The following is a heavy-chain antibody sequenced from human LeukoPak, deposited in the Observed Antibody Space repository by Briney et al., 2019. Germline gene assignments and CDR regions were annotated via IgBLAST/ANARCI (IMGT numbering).Heavy chain of an antibody. CDR1: GFTFSSYS. D-gene: IGHD6-13*01. CDR2: ISISSSYI. CDR3: ARSMYSSSWYDYYGMDV. V-gene: IGHV3-21*01. Sequence: GGSLRLSCADSGFTFSSYSMTWVRQAPGKGLEWVSSISISSSYIYYADSGKGRFTISRDNAKNSLYLRMNRLRAEDTAVYYCARSMYSSSWYDYYGMDVWGQGTTVTVSS. J-gene: IGHJ6*02.